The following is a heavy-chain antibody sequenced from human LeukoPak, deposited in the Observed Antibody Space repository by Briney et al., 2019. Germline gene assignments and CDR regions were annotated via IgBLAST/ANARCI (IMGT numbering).Heavy chain of an antibody. CDR3: ARDGSGPEGYYYGMDV. CDR1: GYTFTGYY. Sequence: GASVKVSCKASGYTFTGYYMHWVRQAPGQGLEWMGWINPNSGGTNYAQKFQGRVTMTRDTSISTAYMELSRLRSDDTAVYYCARDGSGPEGYYYGMDVWGQGTTVTVSS. CDR2: INPNSGGT. D-gene: IGHD6-19*01. J-gene: IGHJ6*02. V-gene: IGHV1-2*02.